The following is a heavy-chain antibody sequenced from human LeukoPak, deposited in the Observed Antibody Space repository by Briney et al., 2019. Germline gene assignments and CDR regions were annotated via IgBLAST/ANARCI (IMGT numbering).Heavy chain of an antibody. CDR2: INHSGST. V-gene: IGHV4-34*01. CDR1: GGSFSGYY. CDR3: ARGEDHYYGSGSFGVLTPHYNY. D-gene: IGHD3-10*01. Sequence: SETLSLTCAVYGGSFSGYYWSWIRQPPGKGLEWIGEINHSGSTNYNPSLKSRVTISVDTSKNQFSLKLSSVTAADTAVYYCARGEDHYYGSGSFGVLTPHYNYWGQGTPVTVSS. J-gene: IGHJ4*02.